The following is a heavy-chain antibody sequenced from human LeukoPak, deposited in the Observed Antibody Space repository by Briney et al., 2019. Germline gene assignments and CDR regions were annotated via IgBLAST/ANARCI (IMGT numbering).Heavy chain of an antibody. J-gene: IGHJ4*02. Sequence: ASVNVSCKASGYTFTGYYMHWVRQAPGQGLEWMGWINPNSGGTNYAQKFQGRVTMTRDTSISTAYMELSRLRSDDTAVYYCARDHWLGVTTYYFDYWGQGTLVTVSS. V-gene: IGHV1-2*02. CDR1: GYTFTGYY. D-gene: IGHD4-17*01. CDR3: ARDHWLGVTTYYFDY. CDR2: INPNSGGT.